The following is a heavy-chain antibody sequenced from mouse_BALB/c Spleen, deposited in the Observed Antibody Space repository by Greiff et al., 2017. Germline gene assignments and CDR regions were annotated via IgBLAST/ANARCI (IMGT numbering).Heavy chain of an antibody. J-gene: IGHJ4*01. CDR3: ARPSDYRGAMDY. CDR2: INPSTGYT. V-gene: IGHV1-7*01. CDR1: GYTFTSYW. D-gene: IGHD2-4*01. Sequence: VKLVESGAELAKPGASVKMSCKASGYTFTSYWMHWVKQRPGQGLEWIGYINPSTGYTEYNQKFKDKATLTADKSSSTAYMQLSSLTSEDSAVYYCARPSDYRGAMDYWGQGTSVTVSS.